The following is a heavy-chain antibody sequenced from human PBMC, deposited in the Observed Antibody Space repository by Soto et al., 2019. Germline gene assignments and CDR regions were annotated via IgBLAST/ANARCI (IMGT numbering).Heavy chain of an antibody. V-gene: IGHV3-23*01. J-gene: IGHJ4*02. D-gene: IGHD3-3*01. Sequence: PVCSLPLSCAASGFSFGSYALSWVRQAPGKGLEWVSTISGSDGKTFYADSVKGRFSISRDTSQSTLYLQMNSLRADDTAMYYCARWSYLDYWGQGTRVTVSS. CDR3: ARWSYLDY. CDR2: ISGSDGKT. CDR1: GFSFGSYA.